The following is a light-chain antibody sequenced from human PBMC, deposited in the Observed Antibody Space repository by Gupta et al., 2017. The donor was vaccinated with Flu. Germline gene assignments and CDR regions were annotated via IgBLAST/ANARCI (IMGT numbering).Light chain of an antibody. Sequence: QSALTQPPSASGSPGQSVTISSTGTSSDVGGYNYAAWYQEHPGKAPKLMIYEVSKRPSGVPDRFSGSKSGNTASLTFSGLQAEDEADYYCSSYAGSNNVFGTGTKVTVL. CDR3: SSYAGSNNV. CDR1: SSDVGGYNY. J-gene: IGLJ1*01. CDR2: EVS. V-gene: IGLV2-8*01.